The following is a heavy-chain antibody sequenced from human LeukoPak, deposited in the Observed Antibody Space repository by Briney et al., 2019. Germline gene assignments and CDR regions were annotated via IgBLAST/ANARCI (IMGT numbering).Heavy chain of an antibody. CDR1: GGSISSSNG. D-gene: IGHD2-2*01. Sequence: PSETLSLTCAVSGGSISSSNGWSWIRQHPGKGLEWIGEIYHSGSTDYNPSLKSRVTISVDKSKNQFSLKLSSVTAADTAVYYCAREYCSSTSCYFGDWFDPWGQGTLVTVSS. J-gene: IGHJ5*02. V-gene: IGHV4-4*02. CDR3: AREYCSSTSCYFGDWFDP. CDR2: IYHSGST.